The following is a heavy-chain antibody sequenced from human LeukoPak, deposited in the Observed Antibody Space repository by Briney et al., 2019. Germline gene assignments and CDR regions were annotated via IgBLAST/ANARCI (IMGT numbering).Heavy chain of an antibody. Sequence: PSETLSLTCTVSGGCISSYYWGWIRQPPGEGLEWIGYIYYSGSTNYNPSLKSRVTISVDTSKNQFSLKLSSVTAADTAVYYCARERSSSSPGGYYYYGMDVWGQGTTVTVSS. CDR1: GGCISSYY. D-gene: IGHD6-6*01. CDR2: IYYSGST. J-gene: IGHJ6*02. V-gene: IGHV4-59*01. CDR3: ARERSSSSPGGYYYYGMDV.